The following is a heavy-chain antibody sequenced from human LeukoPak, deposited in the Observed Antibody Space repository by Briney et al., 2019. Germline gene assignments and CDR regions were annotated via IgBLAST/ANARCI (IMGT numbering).Heavy chain of an antibody. CDR3: ARDLGRHIDY. J-gene: IGHJ4*02. Sequence: ASVKVSCKASGYTFTGYYMHWVRQAPGQGLERMGWINPNSRRTNYAQKFQGRVTMTRDTSISTAYMEVSRLRSDDTAVYYCARDLGRHIDYWGQGTLVTVSS. V-gene: IGHV1-2*02. CDR2: INPNSRRT. D-gene: IGHD3-16*01. CDR1: GYTFTGYY.